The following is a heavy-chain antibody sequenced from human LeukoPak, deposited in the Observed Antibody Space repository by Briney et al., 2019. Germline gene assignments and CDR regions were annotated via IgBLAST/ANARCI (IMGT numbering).Heavy chain of an antibody. CDR2: IYYSGST. CDR3: ARDLNGYGPFDY. D-gene: IGHD4-17*01. CDR1: GGSISSGSYY. Sequence: PSETLSLTRTVSGGSISSGSYYWNWIRQHPGKGLEWIGYIYYSGSTYYNPSLKSRITISVDTSKNQFSLKLSSVTAADTAVYYCARDLNGYGPFDYWGQGTLVTVSS. J-gene: IGHJ4*02. V-gene: IGHV4-31*03.